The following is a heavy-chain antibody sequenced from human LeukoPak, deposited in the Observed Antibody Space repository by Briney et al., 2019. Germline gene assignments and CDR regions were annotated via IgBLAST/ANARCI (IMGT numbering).Heavy chain of an antibody. V-gene: IGHV3-30*03. CDR3: ARSQHYDILTPADY. CDR1: GFTFSSYG. D-gene: IGHD3-9*01. CDR2: ISYDGSNK. Sequence: GRSLRLSCAASGFTFSSYGMHWVRQAPGKGLEWVAVISYDGSNKYYADSVKGRFTISRDNSKNTLYLQMNSLRAEDTAVYYCARSQHYDILTPADYWGQGTLVTVSS. J-gene: IGHJ4*02.